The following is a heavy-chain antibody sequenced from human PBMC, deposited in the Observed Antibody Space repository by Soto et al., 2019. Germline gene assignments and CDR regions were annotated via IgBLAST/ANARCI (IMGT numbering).Heavy chain of an antibody. D-gene: IGHD1-26*01. Sequence: EVQLVESGGGMLRPGGSLRLSCAASGFTFDDYGMSWARQAPGKGLEWVSGVNWNGGSTGYADSVKGRFTISRDNAKNSLYLQMNSLRAEDTAFYYCVRGASLNFDYGGQGTLVTVSS. J-gene: IGHJ4*02. V-gene: IGHV3-20*04. CDR1: GFTFDDYG. CDR3: VRGASLNFDY. CDR2: VNWNGGST.